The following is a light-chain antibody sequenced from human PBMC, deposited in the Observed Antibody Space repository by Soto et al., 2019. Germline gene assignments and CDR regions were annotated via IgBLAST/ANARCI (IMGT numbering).Light chain of an antibody. V-gene: IGLV1-51*01. Sequence: QSVLTQPPSVSAAPGQKVTISCSGSSSNIGNNYVSWYQQLPGTAPKLLIYDNNKRPSGIPDRFSGSKSGTSATLGITGLQTGDEADYYCGTWDSSLSAGGYVFGTGNKLTVL. CDR3: GTWDSSLSAGGYV. CDR2: DNN. J-gene: IGLJ1*01. CDR1: SSNIGNNY.